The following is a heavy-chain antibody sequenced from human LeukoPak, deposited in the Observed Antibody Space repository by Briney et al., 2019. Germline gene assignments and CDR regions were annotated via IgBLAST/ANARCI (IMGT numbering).Heavy chain of an antibody. CDR3: ARDAFAAGYFDY. V-gene: IGHV3-NL1*01. J-gene: IGHJ4*02. D-gene: IGHD6-13*01. CDR2: VSSTGGST. CDR1: GFSLSDYV. Sequence: GGSLRLSCAASGFSLSDYVVNWVRQAPGKGPEWVSVVSSTGGSTFYAESVKGRFTISRDNSKNTLYLQMNSLRAEDTAVYYCARDAFAAGYFDYWGQGTLVTVSS.